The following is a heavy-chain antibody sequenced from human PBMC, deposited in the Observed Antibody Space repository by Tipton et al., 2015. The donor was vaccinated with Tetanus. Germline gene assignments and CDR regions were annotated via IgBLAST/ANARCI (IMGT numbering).Heavy chain of an antibody. Sequence: QLVQSGPEMKKPGSSVKVSCKASGGTFTSYAFSWVRQAPGQGLEWMGTILPIFGTTNYAQKFQGRVTITADKSTRTVYMELSSLRSGDTAIYYCARDYDGSEPYDYWGQGTLVTVSS. CDR1: GGTFTSYA. V-gene: IGHV1-69*06. J-gene: IGHJ4*01. CDR2: ILPIFGTT. D-gene: IGHD3-10*01. CDR3: ARDYDGSEPYDY.